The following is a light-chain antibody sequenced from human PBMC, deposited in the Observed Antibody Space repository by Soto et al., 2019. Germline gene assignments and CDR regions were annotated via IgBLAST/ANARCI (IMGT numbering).Light chain of an antibody. CDR3: SSYTTISRGYV. Sequence: QSALTQPASVSGSPGQSITISCTGTNNDVGGYNYVSWYQQHPGKAPKLMIYEVSNRPSGVSNRFSGSKSGNTASLTISGLQAEDGADYYCSSYTTISRGYVFGTGTKLTVL. CDR1: NNDVGGYNY. V-gene: IGLV2-14*01. CDR2: EVS. J-gene: IGLJ1*01.